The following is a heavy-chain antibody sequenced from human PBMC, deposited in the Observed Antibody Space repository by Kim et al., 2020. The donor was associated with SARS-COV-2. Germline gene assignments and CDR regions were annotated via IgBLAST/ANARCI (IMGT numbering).Heavy chain of an antibody. V-gene: IGHV1-18*01. Sequence: KLQGRVTMTTDTSTRTAYMELRSLRSDDTAVYYCARDRYYYDSRRGAFDIWGQGTMVTVSS. CDR3: ARDRYYYDSRRGAFDI. J-gene: IGHJ3*02. D-gene: IGHD3-22*01.